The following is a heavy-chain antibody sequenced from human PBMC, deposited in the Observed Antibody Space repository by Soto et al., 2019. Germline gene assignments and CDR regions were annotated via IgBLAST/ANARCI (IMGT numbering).Heavy chain of an antibody. CDR1: GYTFTSYG. CDR2: ISGYNGDA. D-gene: IGHD2-8*01. J-gene: IGHJ6*02. CDR3: AKNGQPPYYYYGLDV. V-gene: IGHV1-18*01. Sequence: AASVKVSCKASGYTFTSYGISWVRQAPGQGLEWMGWISGYNGDANYAQRFQGRVSMTIDTSTTTAYMELRTLTPDDTAVYYCAKNGQPPYYYYGLDVWGQGTTVTVSS.